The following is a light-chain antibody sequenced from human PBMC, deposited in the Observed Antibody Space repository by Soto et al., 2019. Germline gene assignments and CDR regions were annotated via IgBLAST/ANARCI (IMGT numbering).Light chain of an antibody. CDR1: QSLLHSNGYNY. CDR3: MQPLQTPLT. V-gene: IGKV2-28*01. CDR2: LGS. Sequence: DIVMTQSPLSLPVTPGEPASISCRSSQSLLHSNGYNYLDWYLQKPGQSPQLLIYLGSNRASGVPDRVRGSGSGTDFTLKISRVEAEDVGFYYCMQPLQTPLTVGGGPKVEIK. J-gene: IGKJ4*01.